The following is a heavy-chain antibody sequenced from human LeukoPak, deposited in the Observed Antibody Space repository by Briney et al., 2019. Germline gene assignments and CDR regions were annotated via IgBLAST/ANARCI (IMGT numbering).Heavy chain of an antibody. D-gene: IGHD3-22*01. V-gene: IGHV3-21*01. CDR1: GFTFSSYS. J-gene: IGHJ4*02. CDR2: ISSSSSYI. CDR3: ARDSTYYYDSSGYPPDY. Sequence: GGSLRLSCAASGFTFSSYSMNWVRQAPGKGLEWVSSISSSSSYIYYAGSVKGRFTISRDNAKNSLYLQMNSLRAEDTAVYYCARDSTYYYDSSGYPPDYWGQGTLVTVSS.